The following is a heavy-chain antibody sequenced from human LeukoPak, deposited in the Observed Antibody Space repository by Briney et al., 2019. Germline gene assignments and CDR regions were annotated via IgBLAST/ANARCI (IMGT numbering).Heavy chain of an antibody. J-gene: IGHJ4*02. CDR1: GISLSNFG. CDR2: IRYDGSDK. Sequence: GGSLRLSCAASGISLSNFGMHWVRQAPGKGLEWVAFIRYDGSDKYYADSVKGRFTISRDISKNTLFLQMNSLRAGDTAVYYCAKVPYYDSSGYYDYWGQGTLVTVSS. D-gene: IGHD3-22*01. CDR3: AKVPYYDSSGYYDY. V-gene: IGHV3-30*02.